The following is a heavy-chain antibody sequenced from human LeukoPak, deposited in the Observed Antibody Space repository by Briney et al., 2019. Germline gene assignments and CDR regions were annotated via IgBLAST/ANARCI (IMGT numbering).Heavy chain of an antibody. D-gene: IGHD5-18*01. CDR3: AVSGYSYGPGLDH. V-gene: IGHV3-74*01. CDR1: GFTFSSYW. J-gene: IGHJ4*02. Sequence: QPGGSLRLSCAASGFTFSSYWMHWVRQAPGKGLVWVSRINSDGSSTSYADSVKGRFTISRDNAKNTLYLQMNSLRAEDTAVYYCAVSGYSYGPGLDHWGQGTLVTVSS. CDR2: INSDGSST.